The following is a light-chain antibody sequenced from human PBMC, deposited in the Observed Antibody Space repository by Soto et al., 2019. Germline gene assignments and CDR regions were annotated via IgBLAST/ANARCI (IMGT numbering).Light chain of an antibody. Sequence: EIVLTQSPATLSLSPGERATLSCMASQSVSSYLAWSQQKPGQAPRLLIYDASNRATGIPARFSGSGSGTDFTLTISSLEPEDFAVYYCQQRSNWPITVGQGTRLEIK. J-gene: IGKJ5*01. CDR1: QSVSSY. V-gene: IGKV3-11*01. CDR3: QQRSNWPIT. CDR2: DAS.